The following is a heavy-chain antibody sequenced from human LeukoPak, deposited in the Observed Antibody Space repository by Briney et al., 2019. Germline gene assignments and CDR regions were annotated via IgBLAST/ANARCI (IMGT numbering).Heavy chain of an antibody. D-gene: IGHD3-16*01. Sequence: ASVKVSCKVSGYTLTELSMHWVRQAPGKGLEWMGGFDPEDGETIYAQKFQGRVTMTEDTSTDTAYMELSSLRSEDTAVYYCATDLPPLLSGEPGGYYYYYGMDVWGQGTTVTVSS. J-gene: IGHJ6*02. V-gene: IGHV1-24*01. CDR3: ATDLPPLLSGEPGGYYYYYGMDV. CDR2: FDPEDGET. CDR1: GYTLTELS.